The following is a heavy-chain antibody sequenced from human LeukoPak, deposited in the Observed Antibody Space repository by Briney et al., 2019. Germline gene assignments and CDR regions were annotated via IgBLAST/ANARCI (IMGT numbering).Heavy chain of an antibody. J-gene: IGHJ4*02. CDR3: ARIERFEATVDY. Sequence: GASVKVSCKASGYTFTGYYMHWVRQAPGQGLEWMGWINPNSGGTNYAQKFQGRVTITRATSISTAYMELSRLRSDDTAVYCCARIERFEATVDYWGQGTLVTVSS. V-gene: IGHV1-2*02. CDR2: INPNSGGT. CDR1: GYTFTGYY. D-gene: IGHD1-26*01.